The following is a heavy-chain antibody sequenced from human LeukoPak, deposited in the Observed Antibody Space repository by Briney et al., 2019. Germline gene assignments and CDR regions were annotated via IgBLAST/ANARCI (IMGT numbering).Heavy chain of an antibody. D-gene: IGHD4-23*01. CDR1: GGSFSGYY. CDR3: ARGRGDYGGNSQGYYFDY. J-gene: IGHJ4*02. V-gene: IGHV4-34*01. CDR2: INHSGST. Sequence: SETLSLTCAVYGGSFSGYYWSWIRQPPGKGLEWIGEINHSGSTNYNPSLMSRVTISVDTSKNQFSLKLSSVTAADTAVYYRARGRGDYGGNSQGYYFDYWGQGTLVTVSS.